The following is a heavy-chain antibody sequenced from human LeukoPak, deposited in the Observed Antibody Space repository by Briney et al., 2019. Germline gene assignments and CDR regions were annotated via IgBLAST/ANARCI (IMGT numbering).Heavy chain of an antibody. V-gene: IGHV1-2*02. J-gene: IGHJ4*02. D-gene: IGHD3-22*01. Sequence: ASVKVSCKASGYTFTSYYMNWVRQAPGQGLEWMGWINPNSGGTNYAQKFQGRVTMTRDTSISTAYMELSRLRSDDTAVYYCARSGYSSCYCPFDYGGQGTLVTVSP. CDR1: GYTFTSYY. CDR3: ARSGYSSCYCPFDY. CDR2: INPNSGGT.